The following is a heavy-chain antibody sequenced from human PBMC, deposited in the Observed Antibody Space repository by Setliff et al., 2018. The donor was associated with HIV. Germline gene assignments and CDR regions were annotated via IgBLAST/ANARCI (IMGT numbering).Heavy chain of an antibody. CDR3: ASCHVAIGYDFNY. V-gene: IGHV4-39*01. J-gene: IGHJ4*02. CDR2: VSYSGST. D-gene: IGHD5-18*01. Sequence: KTSETLSLTCSVSGASISSSSYYWGRVRQPPGKGLEWIGSVSYSGSTYYSPSLKSRVTIAVDTSKNQFSLNLKSMTAADTAVYYCASCHVAIGYDFNYWGQGVLVTVSS. CDR1: GASISSSSYY.